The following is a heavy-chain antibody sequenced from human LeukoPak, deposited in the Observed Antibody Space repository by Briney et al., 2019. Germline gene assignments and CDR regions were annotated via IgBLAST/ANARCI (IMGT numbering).Heavy chain of an antibody. CDR1: GFTFSSYW. J-gene: IGHJ6*03. V-gene: IGHV3-7*01. CDR3: ARVKNSNRFYYYYYYYMDV. D-gene: IGHD4-11*01. Sequence: GSLRLSCAASGFTFSSYWMSWVRQAPGKGLEWVANIKQDGSEKYYVDSVKGRFTISRDNAKNSLYLQMNSLRAEDTAVYYCARVKNSNRFYYYYYYYMDVWGKGTTVTVSS. CDR2: IKQDGSEK.